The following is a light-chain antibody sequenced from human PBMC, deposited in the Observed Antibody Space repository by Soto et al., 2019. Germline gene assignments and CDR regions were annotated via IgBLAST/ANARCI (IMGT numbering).Light chain of an antibody. CDR2: DVS. CDR1: SSDVGGYKY. Sequence: QSVLTQPASVSGSPGQSITISFTGTSSDVGGYKYVSWYQQHPGKAPKLMIYDVSNRPSGVSNRFSGSKSGNTASLTISGLQAEDEADYYCSSYTSSSLHVFGTGTKSPS. J-gene: IGLJ1*01. CDR3: SSYTSSSLHV. V-gene: IGLV2-14*03.